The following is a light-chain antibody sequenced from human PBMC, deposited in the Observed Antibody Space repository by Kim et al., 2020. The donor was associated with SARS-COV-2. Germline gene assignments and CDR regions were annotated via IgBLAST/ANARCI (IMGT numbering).Light chain of an antibody. CDR1: QCTISSHY. CDR2: GDN. Sequence: GEAVTISFTRHQCTISSHYVQWYHQRPGRSPPPVIYGDNQRPSGVPDRFSGSIDSSSNSASLTISGLKTEDEADYYCQSHDGTNWVFGGGTQLTVL. J-gene: IGLJ3*02. CDR3: QSHDGTNWV. V-gene: IGLV6-57*01.